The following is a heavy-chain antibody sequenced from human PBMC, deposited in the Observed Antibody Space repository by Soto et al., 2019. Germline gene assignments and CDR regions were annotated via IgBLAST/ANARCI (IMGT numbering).Heavy chain of an antibody. CDR3: ARGQAFWTGYYRMPYYFDY. CDR2: LFYSGST. D-gene: IGHD3-3*01. V-gene: IGHV4-61*01. CDR1: GGSVSSGSYY. J-gene: IGHJ4*02. Sequence: QVQLQESGPGLVKPSETLSLTCTVSGGSVSSGSYYWSWIRQPPGQGLEYIGYLFYSGSTNYDPSLKSRVTVSVDTPKNQFSLRLTSVTAADTAVYYCARGQAFWTGYYRMPYYFDYWGQGTLVTVSS.